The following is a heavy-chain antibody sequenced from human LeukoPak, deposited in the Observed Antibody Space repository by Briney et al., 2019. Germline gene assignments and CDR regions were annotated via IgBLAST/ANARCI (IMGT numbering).Heavy chain of an antibody. V-gene: IGHV1-18*01. Sequence: GPVKVSCKASGYTFTSYGISWVRQAPGQGLEWMGWISAYNGNTNYAQKLQGRATMTTDTSTSTAYMELRSLRSDDTAVYYCARDHLGRWSWFDPWGQGTLVTVSS. CDR3: ARDHLGRWSWFDP. D-gene: IGHD2-15*01. CDR1: GYTFTSYG. CDR2: ISAYNGNT. J-gene: IGHJ5*02.